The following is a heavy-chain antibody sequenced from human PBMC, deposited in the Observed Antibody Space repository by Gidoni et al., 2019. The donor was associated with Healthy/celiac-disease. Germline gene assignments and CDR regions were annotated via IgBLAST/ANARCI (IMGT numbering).Heavy chain of an antibody. CDR1: GFTLSSYA. CDR3: ARDGPPLEWLLDYYYYYYGMDV. D-gene: IGHD3-3*01. Sequence: GFTLSSYAMHWVRQAPGKGLEWVAVISYDGSNKYYADSVKGRFTISRDNSKNTLYLKMNSLRAEDTAVYYCARDGPPLEWLLDYYYYYYGMDVWGQGTTVTVSS. CDR2: ISYDGSNK. J-gene: IGHJ6*02. V-gene: IGHV3-30-3*01.